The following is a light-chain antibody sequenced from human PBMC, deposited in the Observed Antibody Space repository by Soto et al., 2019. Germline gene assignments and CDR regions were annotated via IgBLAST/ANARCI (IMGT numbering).Light chain of an antibody. J-gene: IGLJ1*01. V-gene: IGLV2-14*01. CDR1: SSDVGHYNY. Sequence: QSALTQPASVSGSPGQSITISCTGTSSDVGHYNYVSWYQHHPGKTPKLMIYEVSNRPSGVSNRFSGSKSGNMASLTISGLQAEDEADYYCCSYTSSNTFDFGSGTKVTVL. CDR2: EVS. CDR3: CSYTSSNTFD.